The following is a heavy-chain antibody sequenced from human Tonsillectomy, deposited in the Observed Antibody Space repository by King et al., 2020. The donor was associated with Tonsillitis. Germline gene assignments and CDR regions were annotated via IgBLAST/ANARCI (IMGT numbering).Heavy chain of an antibody. J-gene: IGHJ4*02. V-gene: IGHV4-59*01. CDR2: IYYSRST. CDR3: ARGDCSSTSCYSNSLDY. Sequence: VQLQESGPGLVKPSETLSLTGTFSGGSISSYYWSWIGQPPGNGLEWIVYIYYSRSTNYNPSSNSRITIYVDTSKKQYSLMLSSVTAADTAVYYCARGDCSSTSCYSNSLDYWGQGTLVTVSS. D-gene: IGHD2-2*02. CDR1: GGSISSYY.